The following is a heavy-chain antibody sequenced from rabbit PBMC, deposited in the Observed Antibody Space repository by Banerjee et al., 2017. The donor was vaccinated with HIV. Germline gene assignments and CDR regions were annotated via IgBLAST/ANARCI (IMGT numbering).Heavy chain of an antibody. J-gene: IGHJ4*01. Sequence: QEQLVESGGDLVKPGASLTLTCTASGFSFSSSYWICWVRQAPGKGLEWIGCIDSSSGSTYYASWAKGRFTISKTSSTTVTLQMTSLTAADTATYFCARDVDSSYGLWGQGTLVTVS. CDR1: GFSFSSSYW. CDR3: ARDVDSSYGL. CDR2: IDSSSGST. V-gene: IGHV1S45*01. D-gene: IGHD8-1*01.